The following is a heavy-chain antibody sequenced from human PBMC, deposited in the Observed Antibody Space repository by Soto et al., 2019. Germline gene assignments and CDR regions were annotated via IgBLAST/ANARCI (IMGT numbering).Heavy chain of an antibody. Sequence: QVQLVQSGAEVKKPGSSVKVSCKASGGIFSTYAISWLRQAPGQGLELMVGIIPLFGTPNYAQRFQGRGTITADESTSTAYMELSRLRSEDTAVYYCARDRDDYGSGNYYNRFDFWGQGTLVTVSS. J-gene: IGHJ4*02. CDR2: IIPLFGTP. V-gene: IGHV1-69*01. D-gene: IGHD3-10*01. CDR1: GGIFSTYA. CDR3: ARDRDDYGSGNYYNRFDF.